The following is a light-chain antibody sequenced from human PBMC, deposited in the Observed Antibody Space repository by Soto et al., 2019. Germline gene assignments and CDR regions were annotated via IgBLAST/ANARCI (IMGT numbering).Light chain of an antibody. Sequence: EIVMTRSPATLSVSPGERVTLSCRASQSVSSNLAWYQQKPGQTPRLLIYDASTGATGIPARFSGSGSGTEFTLTISSLQSEDFAVYYCQQYNNWPRTFGQGTRWIS. V-gene: IGKV3-15*01. CDR2: DAS. J-gene: IGKJ1*01. CDR1: QSVSSN. CDR3: QQYNNWPRT.